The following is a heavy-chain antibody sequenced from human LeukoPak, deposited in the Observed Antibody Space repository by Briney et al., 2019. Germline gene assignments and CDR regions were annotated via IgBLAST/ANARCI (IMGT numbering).Heavy chain of an antibody. V-gene: IGHV1-2*02. Sequence: ASVKVSCKASGYTFIDYYMHWVRQAPGQGLEWIGWISPNSGGTKSVQKFQGRVTMTRDTSISTAYMELSRLRYDDTAVYYCASGYRFRNWGQGTLVTVSS. D-gene: IGHD5-18*01. CDR1: GYTFIDYY. CDR2: ISPNSGGT. J-gene: IGHJ4*02. CDR3: ASGYRFRN.